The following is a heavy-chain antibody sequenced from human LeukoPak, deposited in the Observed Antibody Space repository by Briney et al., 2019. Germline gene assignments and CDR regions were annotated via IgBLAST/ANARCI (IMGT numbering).Heavy chain of an antibody. CDR1: GYIFTGYY. CDR3: ARGSGYSSGWYRS. V-gene: IGHV1-2*02. J-gene: IGHJ4*02. Sequence: GASVKVSCKASGYIFTGYYMHWVRQAPGQGLEWMGWINPNSGGTNYAQKFQGRVTMTRDTSISTAYMELSRLRSDDTAVYYCARGSGYSSGWYRSWGQGTLVTVSS. CDR2: INPNSGGT. D-gene: IGHD6-19*01.